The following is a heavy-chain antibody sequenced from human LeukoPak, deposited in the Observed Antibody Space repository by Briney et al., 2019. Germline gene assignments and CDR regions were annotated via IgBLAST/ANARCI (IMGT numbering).Heavy chain of an antibody. V-gene: IGHV4-59*12. J-gene: IGHJ4*02. D-gene: IGHD2-2*01. CDR2: ISYSGTT. CDR1: GGSITEYY. Sequence: PSETLSLTCTVSGGSITEYYWSWIRQPPGKGLEWIGFISYSGTTNYNPSLKSRVTISVDTSKNQFSLKDNSVTDGDTAVYYCARAGASSRPFHYWGQGTLVTVSS. CDR3: ARAGASSRPFHY.